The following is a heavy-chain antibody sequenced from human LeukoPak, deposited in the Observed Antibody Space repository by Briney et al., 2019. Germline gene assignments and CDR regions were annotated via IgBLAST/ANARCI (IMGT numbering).Heavy chain of an antibody. Sequence: PGGSLRLSCAASGFTFSSYAMSWVRQAPGKGLEWVSAISGSGGSTYYADSVKGRFTISRDNSKNTLYLQMSSLRAEDTAVYYCVKDGVTSGYAPFDYWGQGTLVTVSS. V-gene: IGHV3-23*01. J-gene: IGHJ4*02. D-gene: IGHD5-12*01. CDR3: VKDGVTSGYAPFDY. CDR2: ISGSGGST. CDR1: GFTFSSYA.